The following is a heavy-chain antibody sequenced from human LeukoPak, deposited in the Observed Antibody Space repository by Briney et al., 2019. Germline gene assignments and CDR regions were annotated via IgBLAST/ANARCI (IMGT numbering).Heavy chain of an antibody. CDR3: ARQLTGVPE. D-gene: IGHD7-27*01. V-gene: IGHV4-39*01. J-gene: IGHJ4*02. CDR1: GGSISSSY. Sequence: SETLSLTCTFSGGSISSSYWGWIHQPPGKGLEWIGSIYYSGSTYYNPSLKSRVTISVDTSKNQFSLKLSPVTAADTAVYYCARQLTGVPEWGQGTLVTVSS. CDR2: IYYSGST.